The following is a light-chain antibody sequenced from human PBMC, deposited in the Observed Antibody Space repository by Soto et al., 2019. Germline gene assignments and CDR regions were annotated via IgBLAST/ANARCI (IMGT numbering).Light chain of an antibody. J-gene: IGKJ5*01. CDR1: QAISSF. Sequence: DIQLTQSPSFLSASVGDRVTITCRASQAISSFLAWYQQKPGEAPKLLIHTASTLQSGVPSRFSGSGYGTEFTLTISSLQPEDFATYYCQHRHSYPITFGQGTRLEIK. CDR2: TAS. CDR3: QHRHSYPIT. V-gene: IGKV1-9*01.